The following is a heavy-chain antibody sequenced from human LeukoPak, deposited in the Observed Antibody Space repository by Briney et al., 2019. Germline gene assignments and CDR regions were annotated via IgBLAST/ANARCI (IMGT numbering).Heavy chain of an antibody. D-gene: IGHD3-10*01. CDR3: AKHYMGSSYNHGLDC. CDR2: ILQKDNT. J-gene: IGHJ4*02. Sequence: SETLSLTCSVSGYSISSDHYWGWIRQPPGKGLEWIASILQKDNTNYNPSLKSRVTMSVDTSKNQFSLKLSSVTAADTALYYCAKHYMGSSYNHGLDCWGQGTLVTVSS. V-gene: IGHV4-38-2*02. CDR1: GYSISSDHY.